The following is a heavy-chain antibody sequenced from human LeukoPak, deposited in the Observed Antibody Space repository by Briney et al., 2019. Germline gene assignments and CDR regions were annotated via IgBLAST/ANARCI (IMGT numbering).Heavy chain of an antibody. CDR3: ARGPLEWLALDY. D-gene: IGHD3-3*01. Sequence: GGSLRLSCAASGFTFSSYWMHWVRQAPGKGLVWVSRINSDGSSTSYADSVKGRFTISRDNAKNTLYLQMNSLRAEDAAVYYCARGPLEWLALDYWGQGTLVTVSS. J-gene: IGHJ4*02. CDR1: GFTFSSYW. V-gene: IGHV3-74*01. CDR2: INSDGSST.